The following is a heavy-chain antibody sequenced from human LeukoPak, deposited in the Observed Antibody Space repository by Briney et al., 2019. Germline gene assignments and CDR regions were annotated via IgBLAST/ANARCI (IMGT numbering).Heavy chain of an antibody. CDR1: GGSISSGGYS. CDR3: ARTAADDPPDY. Sequence: SGTLSLTCAASGGSISSGGYSWSWIRQPPGKGLEWIGYIYHSGSTYYNPSLKSRVTISVDRSKNQFSLKLSSVTAADTAVYYCARTAADDPPDYWGQGTLVTVSS. J-gene: IGHJ4*02. CDR2: IYHSGST. D-gene: IGHD6-13*01. V-gene: IGHV4-30-2*01.